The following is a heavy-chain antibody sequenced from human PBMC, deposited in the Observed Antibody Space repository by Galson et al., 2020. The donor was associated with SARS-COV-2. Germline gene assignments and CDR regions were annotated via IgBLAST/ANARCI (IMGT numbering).Heavy chain of an antibody. V-gene: IGHV3-30*18. J-gene: IGHJ6*03. CDR2: ISYDGSNK. CDR3: AKCGLVYGDYVRYYYYMDV. D-gene: IGHD4-17*01. Sequence: GESLQISCAASGFTFSSYGMHWVRQDPGKGLEWVAVISYDGSNKYYADSVKGRFTISRDNSKNTLYLQMNSLRAEDTAVYYCAKCGLVYGDYVRYYYYMDVWGKGTTVTVSS. CDR1: GFTFSSYG.